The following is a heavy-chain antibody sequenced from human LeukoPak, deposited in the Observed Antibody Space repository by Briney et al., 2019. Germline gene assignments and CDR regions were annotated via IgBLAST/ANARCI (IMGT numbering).Heavy chain of an antibody. J-gene: IGHJ4*02. CDR2: ISSSSSYI. Sequence: GGSLRLSCAASRFTFGSYSMNWVRQAPGKGLEWVSSISSSSSYIYYADSVKGRFTISRDNAKNSLYLQINSLRAEDTAVYYCARGAWFGECPDYWAQGTLVTVP. D-gene: IGHD3-10*01. CDR3: ARGAWFGECPDY. V-gene: IGHV3-21*01. CDR1: RFTFGSYS.